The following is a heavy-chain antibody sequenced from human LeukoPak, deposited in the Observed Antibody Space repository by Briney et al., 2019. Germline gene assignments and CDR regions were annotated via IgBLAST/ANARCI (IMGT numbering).Heavy chain of an antibody. V-gene: IGHV3-74*01. J-gene: IGHJ3*01. CDR2: TNNDGSNT. CDR1: GFTFSSYW. CDR3: ARTATGTYAFAF. Sequence: LPGGSLRLSCAASGFTFSSYWMSWVRQAPGKGLVWVSRTNNDGSNTDYADSVKGRFTISRDNAKNTLYLQMNSLRAEDTAVYYCARTATGTYAFAFWGQGTMVTVSS. D-gene: IGHD1-1*01.